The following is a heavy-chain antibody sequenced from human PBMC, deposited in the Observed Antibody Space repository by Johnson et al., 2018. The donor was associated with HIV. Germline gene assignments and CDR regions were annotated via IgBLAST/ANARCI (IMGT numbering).Heavy chain of an antibody. V-gene: IGHV3-33*01. CDR3: TRDRIQIWSYVGTFDT. Sequence: QVQLVESGGGVVQPGRSLTLSCAASGFTLSSHGIHWVRQAPGKGLEWVAIMWYDGSHLGCADSVKDRFTISRDVSKNKVYLQMSSLKPEDTAVNYCTRDRIQIWSYVGTFDTWGPGALVTVSS. D-gene: IGHD5-18*01. CDR2: MWYDGSHL. J-gene: IGHJ3*02. CDR1: GFTLSSHG.